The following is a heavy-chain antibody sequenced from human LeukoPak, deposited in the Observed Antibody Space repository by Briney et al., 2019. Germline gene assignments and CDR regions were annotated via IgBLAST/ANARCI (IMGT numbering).Heavy chain of an antibody. CDR1: GFTFSNSW. Sequence: GGSLRLSCAGSGFTFSNSWMGWVRQAPGKGPEWVANVQHIGGETYYVDSVKGRFTISRDNAKNSVYLQMNSLGADDTAVYYCATYSILNAREFRYWGQGTLITVTS. J-gene: IGHJ1*01. D-gene: IGHD4-11*01. V-gene: IGHV3-7*01. CDR2: VQHIGGET. CDR3: ATYSILNAREFRY.